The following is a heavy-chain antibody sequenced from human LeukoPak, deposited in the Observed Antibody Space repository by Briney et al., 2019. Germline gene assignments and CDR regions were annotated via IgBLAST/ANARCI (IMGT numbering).Heavy chain of an antibody. Sequence: ASVKVSCKASGGTFSSYAISWVRQAPGQGLESMGGIIPILGTENYAQKFQGRVTITADESTSTAYMEPSSLRSEDTAVYYWARSSSDRFRYFDWYNFAEYFQHWGQGTLVTVSS. D-gene: IGHD3-9*01. CDR1: GGTFSSYA. CDR2: IIPILGTE. J-gene: IGHJ1*01. V-gene: IGHV1-69*13. CDR3: ARSSSDRFRYFDWYNFAEYFQH.